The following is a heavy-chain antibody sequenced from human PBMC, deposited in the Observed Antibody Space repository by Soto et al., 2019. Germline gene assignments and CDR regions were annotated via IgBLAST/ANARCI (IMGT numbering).Heavy chain of an antibody. Sequence: ESGPTLVNPTETLTLTCTFSGFSLSESGMCVTWIRQPPGKALEWLARIDWDGDDYYSPSLTTRLTISKDIARNQVVLTMTNMDPVDTATYFCARSPGDYFYQPGLDVWGQGITVTVSS. CDR3: ARSPGDYFYQPGLDV. D-gene: IGHD3-22*01. J-gene: IGHJ6*02. CDR1: GFSLSESGMC. CDR2: IDWDGDD. V-gene: IGHV2-70*11.